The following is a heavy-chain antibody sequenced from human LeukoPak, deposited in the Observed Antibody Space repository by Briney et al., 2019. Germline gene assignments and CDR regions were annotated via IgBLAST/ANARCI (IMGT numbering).Heavy chain of an antibody. Sequence: PGGSLRLSCAASGFTFSSYAMSWVRQAPGKGLEWVSAISGSGGSTYYADSVKGRFTISRDNSKNTLSLQMNSLRAEDTAVYYCAKASSSSWYLFDYWGQGTLVIVSS. J-gene: IGHJ4*02. CDR1: GFTFSSYA. V-gene: IGHV3-23*01. CDR2: ISGSGGST. CDR3: AKASSSSWYLFDY. D-gene: IGHD6-13*01.